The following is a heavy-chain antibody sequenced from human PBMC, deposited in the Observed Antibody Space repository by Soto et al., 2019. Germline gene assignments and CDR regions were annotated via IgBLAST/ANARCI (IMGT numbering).Heavy chain of an antibody. J-gene: IGHJ6*02. CDR2: IYHSGST. CDR1: GYPISSGNY. D-gene: IGHD6-6*01. V-gene: IGHV4-38-2*02. Sequence: SETLSLTCGVSGYPISSGNYWGWIRQPPGKGLEWIGSIYHSGSTDYNPSLKSRVTISVDTSKNHFSLKLSSVTASDTAVYYCARDRPTYGMDVWGQGTTVTVSS. CDR3: ARDRPTYGMDV.